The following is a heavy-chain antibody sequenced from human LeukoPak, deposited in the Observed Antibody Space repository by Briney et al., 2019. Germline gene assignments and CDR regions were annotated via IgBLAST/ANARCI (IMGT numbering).Heavy chain of an antibody. CDR1: GDSINNSSYF. Sequence: PSETLSLTCTVSGDSINNSSYFCGWIRQPPGKGLEWIGSVYYTGSAYYNTSLKSRVTISVDTSKNQFSLKLSSVTAADTAVYYCARPFWGIEYWGQGTLVTVSS. V-gene: IGHV4-39*01. CDR3: ARPFWGIEY. J-gene: IGHJ4*02. CDR2: VYYTGSA. D-gene: IGHD7-27*01.